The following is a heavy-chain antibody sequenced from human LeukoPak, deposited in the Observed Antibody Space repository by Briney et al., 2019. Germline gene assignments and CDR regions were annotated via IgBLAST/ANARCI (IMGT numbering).Heavy chain of an antibody. CDR2: IYSGGST. Sequence: GGSLRLSCAASGFTVSSNYMSWVRQAPGKGLEWVSVIYSGGSTYYADSVKGRFTISRDNSKNTLYLQMNSLRADDTAVYYCAKTFYAEQFDYWGQGTLVTVSS. D-gene: IGHD1/OR15-1a*01. V-gene: IGHV3-66*02. CDR3: AKTFYAEQFDY. J-gene: IGHJ4*02. CDR1: GFTVSSNY.